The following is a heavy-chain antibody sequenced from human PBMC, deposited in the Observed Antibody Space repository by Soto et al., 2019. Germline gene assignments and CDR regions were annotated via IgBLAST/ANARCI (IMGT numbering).Heavy chain of an antibody. D-gene: IGHD6-13*01. V-gene: IGHV4-4*02. Sequence: QVQLQESGPGLVKPSETLSLTCAVSSDSVSNNNWWGWVRQPPGKGLEGIGEVYRTGSTNYNPSLKSRVTVSMDKYKNLFSLRLFFVNAADTDVYYCARVNLAAAGEFDYWGQGALVTVSS. J-gene: IGHJ4*02. CDR2: VYRTGST. CDR3: ARVNLAAAGEFDY. CDR1: SDSVSNNNW.